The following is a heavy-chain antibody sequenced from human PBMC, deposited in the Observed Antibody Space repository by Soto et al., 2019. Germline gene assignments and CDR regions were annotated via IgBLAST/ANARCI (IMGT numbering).Heavy chain of an antibody. V-gene: IGHV1-69*13. D-gene: IGHD6-13*01. CDR2: IIPIFGTA. CDR3: ASRGSSSWIRPFYYYYYGMDV. J-gene: IGHJ6*02. Sequence: GASVKVSCKASGGSFSSQAISWVRQAPGQGLEWMGGIIPIFGTANYAQKFQGRVTITADESTSTAYMELSSLRSEDTAVYYCASRGSSSWIRPFYYYYYGMDVWGQGTTVTVSS. CDR1: GGSFSSQA.